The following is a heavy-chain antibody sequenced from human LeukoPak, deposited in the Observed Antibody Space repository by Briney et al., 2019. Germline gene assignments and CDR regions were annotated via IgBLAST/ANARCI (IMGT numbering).Heavy chain of an antibody. J-gene: IGHJ4*02. CDR1: GGSISSSSYY. CDR3: ASLTMTTVDY. D-gene: IGHD4-11*01. V-gene: IGHV4-39*01. Sequence: TSETLSLTCTVSGGSISSSSYYWGWIRQPPGKGLEWIGSIYYSGSTYYHPSLKSRVTISVDTSKNQFSLKLSSVTAADTAVYYCASLTMTTVDYWGQGTLVTVSS. CDR2: IYYSGST.